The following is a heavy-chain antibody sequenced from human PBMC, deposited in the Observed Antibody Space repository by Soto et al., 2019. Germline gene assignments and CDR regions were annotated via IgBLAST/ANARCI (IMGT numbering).Heavy chain of an antibody. CDR2: INHSGST. Sequence: PSETLSLTCAVYGGSFSGYYWSWIRQPPGKGLEWIGEINHSGSTNYNPSLKSRVTISVDTSKNQFSLKLSSVTAADTAVYYCARVVVAMKIVDYWGQGTLVTVSS. V-gene: IGHV4-34*01. D-gene: IGHD2-15*01. CDR1: GGSFSGYY. J-gene: IGHJ4*02. CDR3: ARVVVAMKIVDY.